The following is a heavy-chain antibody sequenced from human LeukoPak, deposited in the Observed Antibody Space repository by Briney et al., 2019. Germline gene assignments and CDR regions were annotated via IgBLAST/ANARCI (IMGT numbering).Heavy chain of an antibody. J-gene: IGHJ6*03. D-gene: IGHD3-22*01. CDR3: AKYYRGYNYHYMDV. CDR1: GFTFSSYA. V-gene: IGHV3-23*01. CDR2: ISGSGGTT. Sequence: GGSLRLSCAASGFTFSSYAMSWVRQAPGKGLEWVSGISGSGGTTYYADSVKGRFTISRDNSKNTLYLQMNSLRAEDTAIYYCAKYYRGYNYHYMDVWGKGTTVTVSS.